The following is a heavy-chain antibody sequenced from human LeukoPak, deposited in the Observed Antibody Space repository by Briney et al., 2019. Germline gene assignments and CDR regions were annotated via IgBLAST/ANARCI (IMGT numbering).Heavy chain of an antibody. CDR2: TYYGGNT. V-gene: IGHV4-39*02. D-gene: IGHD6-13*01. J-gene: IGHJ4*02. Sequence: PSETLSLTCTVSGYSISSSSYYWGWIRQPPGKGLEWIGNTYYGGNTYYNPSLKSRVTISVDTSKNQFSLELNSVTAADTAVYYCAKDSDYSSPDYWGQGTLVTVSS. CDR3: AKDSDYSSPDY. CDR1: GYSISSSSYY.